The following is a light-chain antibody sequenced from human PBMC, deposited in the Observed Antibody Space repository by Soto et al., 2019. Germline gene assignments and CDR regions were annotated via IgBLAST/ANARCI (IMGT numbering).Light chain of an antibody. V-gene: IGLV2-14*01. CDR2: QVS. Sequence: QSVLTQPASVSGSPGQSITISCTGTSSDVGGYNYGSWYQQYPGKSPKRTLYQVSNPPLGVSNPFSGFKSGNTDSPPISGLQAEDEADYYWSSYTCSRTLFFGTRTTVTVL. CDR1: SSDVGGYNY. J-gene: IGLJ1*01. CDR3: SSYTCSRTLF.